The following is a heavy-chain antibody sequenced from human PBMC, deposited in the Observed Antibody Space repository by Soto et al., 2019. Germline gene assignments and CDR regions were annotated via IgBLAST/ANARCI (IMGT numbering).Heavy chain of an antibody. D-gene: IGHD2-15*01. J-gene: IGHJ4*02. CDR3: AREALGVSATSHFDS. Sequence: EVQLVESGGGLVKPGGSLRLSCAASGFTLSSYSMNWVRQAPGKGLEWVSSISSSSTYIYYADSVKGRFTIYRDNAKNSVYLQMNSLRAEDTAVYYWAREALGVSATSHFDSWGPGTLVTVSS. V-gene: IGHV3-21*03. CDR1: GFTLSSYS. CDR2: ISSSSTYI.